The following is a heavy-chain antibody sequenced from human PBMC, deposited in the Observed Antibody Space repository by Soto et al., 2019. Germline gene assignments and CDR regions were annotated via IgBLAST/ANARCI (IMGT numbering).Heavy chain of an antibody. J-gene: IGHJ4*02. CDR3: AKEYCGGHCSSDYFDY. CDR1: GFTFSNYG. D-gene: IGHD2-21*01. Sequence: GSLRLSCAASGFTFSNYGIHCVRQAPGNGLEWVAVISRDGSVRYYADSVKGRFTISRDNSKNTLYLQVNNLRAEDTAVYYCAKEYCGGHCSSDYFDYWGQGTLVTVS. V-gene: IGHV3-30*18. CDR2: ISRDGSVR.